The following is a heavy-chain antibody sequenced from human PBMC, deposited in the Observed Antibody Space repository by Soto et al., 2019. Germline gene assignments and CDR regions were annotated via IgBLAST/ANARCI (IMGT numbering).Heavy chain of an antibody. D-gene: IGHD5-12*01. J-gene: IGHJ6*02. CDR2: INPNSGGT. V-gene: IGHV1-2*02. CDR1: GYTFTGYY. Sequence: ASVKVSCKASGYTFTGYYMHWVRQAPGQGLEWMGWINPNSGGTNYAQKFQGRVTMTRDTSITTAYVELSRLRSADTAVYYCAGVVATYRYYYYGMDVWGQGTKVTVSS. CDR3: AGVVATYRYYYYGMDV.